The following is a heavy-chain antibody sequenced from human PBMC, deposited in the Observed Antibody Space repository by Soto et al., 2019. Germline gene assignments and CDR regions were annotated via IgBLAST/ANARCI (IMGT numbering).Heavy chain of an antibody. J-gene: IGHJ4*02. Sequence: GGSLRLSCAASGFTFSSYAMSWVRQAPGKGLEWVSAISGSGGSTYYADSVKGRFTISRDNSKNTLYLQMNSLRAEDTAVYYCVISKGYCSGGNCYTADYWGQGTLVTVS. D-gene: IGHD2-15*01. CDR1: GFTFSSYA. CDR2: ISGSGGST. CDR3: VISKGYCSGGNCYTADY. V-gene: IGHV3-23*01.